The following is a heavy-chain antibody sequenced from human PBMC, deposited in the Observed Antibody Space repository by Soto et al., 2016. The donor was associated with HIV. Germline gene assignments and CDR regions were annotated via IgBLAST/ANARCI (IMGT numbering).Heavy chain of an antibody. CDR3: AREGRYSSSSGAPGWGYYYYYYMDV. J-gene: IGHJ6*03. Sequence: VQLVESGGGVVQPGRSLRLSCAASGFTFSSYGMHWVRQAPGKGLEWVAVIWYDGSNKYYADSVKGRFTISRDNSKNTLYLQMNSLRAEDTAVYYCAREGRYSSSSGAPGWGYYYYYYMDVWGKGPGHRLL. D-gene: IGHD6-6*01. V-gene: IGHV3-33*01. CDR1: GFTFSSYG. CDR2: IWYDGSNK.